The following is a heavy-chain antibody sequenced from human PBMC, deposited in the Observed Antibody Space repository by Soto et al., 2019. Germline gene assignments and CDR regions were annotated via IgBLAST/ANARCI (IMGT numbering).Heavy chain of an antibody. CDR1: GGSISSSNW. V-gene: IGHV4-4*02. CDR2: IYHSGST. CDR3: ARAAMGGSSWPFDY. Sequence: SETLSLTCAVFGGSISSSNWWSWVRQPPGKGLEWIGEIYHSGSTNYNPSLKSRVTISVDKSRNQFSLKLSSVTAADTAVYYCARAAMGGSSWPFDYWGQGTLVTVSS. D-gene: IGHD6-13*01. J-gene: IGHJ4*02.